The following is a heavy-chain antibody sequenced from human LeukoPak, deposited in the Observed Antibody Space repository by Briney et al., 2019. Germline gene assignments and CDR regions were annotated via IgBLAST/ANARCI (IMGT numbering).Heavy chain of an antibody. CDR2: INYSGST. D-gene: IGHD3-22*01. CDR3: ARDTQSYDSSGYYFFDF. Sequence: PSETLSLTCTVSGASIRSYYWNWLRQPPGKGLEWIGDINYSGSTNFNPSLKSRATISMDTSKHHFSLKLSSVTAADTAVYYCARDTQSYDSSGYYFFDFWGGGTLVTVSS. J-gene: IGHJ4*02. CDR1: GASIRSYY. V-gene: IGHV4-59*01.